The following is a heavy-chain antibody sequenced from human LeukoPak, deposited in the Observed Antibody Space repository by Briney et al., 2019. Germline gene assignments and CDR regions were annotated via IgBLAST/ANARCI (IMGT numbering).Heavy chain of an antibody. J-gene: IGHJ4*02. Sequence: GGSLRLSCAASGFTFGVYYMTWIRQAPGRGLEPLSFISPTGDIIKYVDSVKGRFAISRDNAKRSMYLEMNSLRAEDTAVYYCAREHWAAPDHWGQGTLVTVSP. CDR2: ISPTGDII. V-gene: IGHV3-11*01. CDR1: GFTFGVYY. D-gene: IGHD3-16*01. CDR3: AREHWAAPDH.